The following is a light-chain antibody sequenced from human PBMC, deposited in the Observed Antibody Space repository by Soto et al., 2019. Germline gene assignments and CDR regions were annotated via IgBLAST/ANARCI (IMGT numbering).Light chain of an antibody. J-gene: IGKJ4*01. V-gene: IGKV3-20*01. Sequence: EIVLTQSPGTLSLSPGERATLSCRASQSVSSDFLAWYQRKPGQAPRLLIYGASTRATGIPDRFSGSGSGTVFTLTISRLEPEDFAVYYCQQYNEWPPYTFGGGTRVEF. CDR2: GAS. CDR1: QSVSSDF. CDR3: QQYNEWPPYT.